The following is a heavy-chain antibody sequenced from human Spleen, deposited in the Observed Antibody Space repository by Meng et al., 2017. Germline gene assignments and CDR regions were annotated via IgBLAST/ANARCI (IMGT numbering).Heavy chain of an antibody. CDR1: GFTFIDYY. CDR2: ISNSGNTI. Sequence: GESLKISCAASGFTFIDYYMSWIRQAPGKGLEWVSYISNSGNTIYNADSVKGRIAISRDNAKNSLFLHMNSLRAEDTAFYYCAREGAITSSGPADSWGQGTLVTVSS. CDR3: AREGAITSSGPADS. D-gene: IGHD1-14*01. J-gene: IGHJ5*01. V-gene: IGHV3-11*04.